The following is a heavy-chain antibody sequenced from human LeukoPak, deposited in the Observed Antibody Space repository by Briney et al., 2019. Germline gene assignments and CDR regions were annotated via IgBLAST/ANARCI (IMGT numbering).Heavy chain of an antibody. Sequence: ASVKVSCKASGYTFTSYDINWVRQAPGQGLEWMGRINPNSGGTNYAQKFQGRVTMTRDTSISTAYMELSRLRSDDTAVYYCARAGNYYDSSGYYHWGQGTLVTVSS. CDR3: ARAGNYYDSSGYYH. V-gene: IGHV1-2*06. J-gene: IGHJ5*02. D-gene: IGHD3-22*01. CDR1: GYTFTSYD. CDR2: INPNSGGT.